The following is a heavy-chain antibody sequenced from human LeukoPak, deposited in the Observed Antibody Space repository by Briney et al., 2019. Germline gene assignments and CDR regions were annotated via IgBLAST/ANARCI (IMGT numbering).Heavy chain of an antibody. D-gene: IGHD2-21*01. Sequence: GGSLRLSCAASGFTFSTYFMHWVRQAPGKGLEWVADIASDGSQTFYVESVKGRFTISRDNSKNTLYLQMNSLRAKDTAVYFCARERQDTILHFGAFEIWGQGTMVTASS. J-gene: IGHJ3*02. CDR1: GFTFSTYF. V-gene: IGHV3-30-3*01. CDR3: ARERQDTILHFGAFEI. CDR2: IASDGSQT.